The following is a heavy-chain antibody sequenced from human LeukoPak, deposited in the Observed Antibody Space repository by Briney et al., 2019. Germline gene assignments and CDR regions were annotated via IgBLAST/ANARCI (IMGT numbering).Heavy chain of an antibody. CDR3: ASGISRGSFLPIAYYYYMDV. J-gene: IGHJ6*03. CDR1: GFTFNTYW. CDR2: IKQDGSEK. D-gene: IGHD1-26*01. V-gene: IGHV3-7*03. Sequence: GSLRLSCAASGFTFNTYWMSWVRQAPGKGLEWVANIKQDGSEKYYVDSVKGRFTISRDNAKNSLYLQMNSLRAEDTAVYYCASGISRGSFLPIAYYYYMDVWGKGTTVTVSS.